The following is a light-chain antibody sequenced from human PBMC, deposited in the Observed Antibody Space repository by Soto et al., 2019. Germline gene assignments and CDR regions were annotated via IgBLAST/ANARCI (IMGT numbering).Light chain of an antibody. V-gene: IGKV3-20*01. CDR1: QSLTNNY. CDR2: GVS. Sequence: EIVLTQSPGTLSVSPGERITLACRASQSLTNNYVAWYQQKPGQAPRLLIYGVSSRATGIPDRFSGRGSGRDFTLTISRVEPEDVAVYYCQQFGNSRHTFGQGTKLEIK. J-gene: IGKJ2*01. CDR3: QQFGNSRHT.